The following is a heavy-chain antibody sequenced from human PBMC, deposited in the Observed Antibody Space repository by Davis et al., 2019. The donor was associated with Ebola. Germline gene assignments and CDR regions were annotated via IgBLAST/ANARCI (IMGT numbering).Heavy chain of an antibody. V-gene: IGHV1-8*01. D-gene: IGHD3-9*01. CDR2: MNPNSGNT. CDR3: ARSRGWLFLYGMDV. CDR1: GYSFSSYD. J-gene: IGHJ6*02. Sequence: ASVKVSCKASGYSFSSYDLNWVRQATGQGLEWMGWMNPNSGNTGYAQKFQGRVTMTRNTSISTAYMELSSLRSEDTAVYYCARSRGWLFLYGMDVWGQGTTVTVSS.